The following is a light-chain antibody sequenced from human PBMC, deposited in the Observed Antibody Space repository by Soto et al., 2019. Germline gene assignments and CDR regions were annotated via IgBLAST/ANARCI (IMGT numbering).Light chain of an antibody. Sequence: DIQMTQSPSTLSASVGDRVTITCRASQSISSWLAWYQQKPGKAPKLLIYKASSLESGVPSRFSGSGSGTEFTLTISSLQPDDFATNYCQQYNSYPSFGGGTKVEI. CDR2: KAS. CDR3: QQYNSYPS. V-gene: IGKV1-5*03. CDR1: QSISSW. J-gene: IGKJ4*01.